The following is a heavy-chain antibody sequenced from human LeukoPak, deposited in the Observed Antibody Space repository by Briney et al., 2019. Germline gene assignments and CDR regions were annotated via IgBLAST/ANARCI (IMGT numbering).Heavy chain of an antibody. Sequence: GGSLRLSCAASGFTFSSYGMHWVRQAPGKGLEWVAFIRYDGSNKYYADSVKGRFTISRDNSKNTLYLQMNSLRAEDTAVYYCAKDRAYYGSGSSLYFDYWGQGTLVTVSS. CDR3: AKDRAYYGSGSSLYFDY. V-gene: IGHV3-30*02. CDR1: GFTFSSYG. CDR2: IRYDGSNK. J-gene: IGHJ4*02. D-gene: IGHD3-10*01.